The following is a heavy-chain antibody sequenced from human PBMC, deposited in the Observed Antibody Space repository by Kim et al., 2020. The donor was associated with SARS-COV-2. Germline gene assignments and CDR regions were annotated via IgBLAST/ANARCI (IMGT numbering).Heavy chain of an antibody. D-gene: IGHD3-22*01. V-gene: IGHV3-23*01. Sequence: ADSVKGRFTISRDNSKNTLYLQMNSLRAEDTAVYYCATSRLYYYDSSPDYWGQGTLVTVSS. J-gene: IGHJ4*02. CDR3: ATSRLYYYDSSPDY.